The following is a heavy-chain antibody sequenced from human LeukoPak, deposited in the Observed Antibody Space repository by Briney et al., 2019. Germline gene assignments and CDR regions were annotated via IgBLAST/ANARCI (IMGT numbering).Heavy chain of an antibody. D-gene: IGHD3-10*01. CDR1: GGSISSGVYS. Sequence: SETLSLTCAVSGGSISSGVYSWSWIRQPPGKGLEWIGNIYHSGCAYYNHSLNSRVTISLDRSKNRFSLKLSSVTAADTATYYCARVTRGVQGIDNWFDPWGQGTLVTVSS. CDR3: ARVTRGVQGIDNWFDP. V-gene: IGHV4-30-2*01. CDR2: IYHSGCA. J-gene: IGHJ5*02.